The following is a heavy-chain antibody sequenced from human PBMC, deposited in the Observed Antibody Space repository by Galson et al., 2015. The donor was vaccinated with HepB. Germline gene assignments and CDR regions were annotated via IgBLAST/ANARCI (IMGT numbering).Heavy chain of an antibody. J-gene: IGHJ4*02. CDR1: GFSFLSYY. D-gene: IGHD1-1*01. Sequence: SVKVSCKASGFSFLSYYIHWVRQSPGQGLEWMGMIDPSAGTTHFAQRSQGRLTLPRDSSTTTVKMELSSLNSDDTAVYYCARDSNSEGYLDYWGQGTLVTVSS. V-gene: IGHV1-46*01. CDR2: IDPSAGTT. CDR3: ARDSNSEGYLDY.